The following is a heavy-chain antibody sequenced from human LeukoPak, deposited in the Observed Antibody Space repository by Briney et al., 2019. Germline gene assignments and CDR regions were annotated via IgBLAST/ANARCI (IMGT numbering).Heavy chain of an antibody. D-gene: IGHD3-22*01. V-gene: IGHV3-13*04. J-gene: IGHJ4*02. CDR1: GFTFSSYD. CDR3: ARGRYDSSGYCFDY. CDR2: IGTAGDT. Sequence: PGGSLRLSCAASGFTFSSYDMHWVRQATGKGREWGSAIGTAGDTYYPGSVKGRFTISRENAKNSLYLQMNSLRAGDTAVYYCARGRYDSSGYCFDYWGQGTLVTVSS.